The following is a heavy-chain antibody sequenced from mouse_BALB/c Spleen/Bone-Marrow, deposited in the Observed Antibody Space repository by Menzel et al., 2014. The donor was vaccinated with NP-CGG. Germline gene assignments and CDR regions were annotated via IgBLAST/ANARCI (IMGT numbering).Heavy chain of an antibody. J-gene: IGHJ3*01. D-gene: IGHD2-4*01. CDR3: ARHNYDETWFAY. Sequence: EVQGVESGGGLAQPGGSLKLSCATSGFTFSDYYMYWVRQTPEKRLEWVAYISNGGGSTYYPDTVKGRFTISRDNAKNTLYLQMSRLKSEDTAMYYCARHNYDETWFAYWGQGTLVTVSA. V-gene: IGHV5-12*02. CDR2: ISNGGGST. CDR1: GFTFSDYY.